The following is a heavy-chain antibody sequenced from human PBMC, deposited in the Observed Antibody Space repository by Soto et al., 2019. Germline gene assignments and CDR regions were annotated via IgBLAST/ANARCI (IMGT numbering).Heavy chain of an antibody. CDR3: ATGEGY. Sequence: VQLLESGGGLVQPGGSLRLSCAASGFTFSSYGMHWVSQAPGKGLEWVAVISYDGSNKYYADSVKGRFTISRDNSKNTLYLQMNSLRAEDTAVYYCATGEGYWGQGTLVTVSS. V-gene: IGHV3-30*03. J-gene: IGHJ4*02. D-gene: IGHD3-16*01. CDR1: GFTFSSYG. CDR2: ISYDGSNK.